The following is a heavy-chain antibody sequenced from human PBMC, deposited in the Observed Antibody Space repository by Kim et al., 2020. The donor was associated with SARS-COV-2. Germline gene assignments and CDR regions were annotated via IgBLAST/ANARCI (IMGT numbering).Heavy chain of an antibody. D-gene: IGHD3-10*01. Sequence: GGSLRLSCAASGFTFSSYSMNWVRQAPGKGLEWVSSISSSSSYIYYADSVKGRFTISRDNAKNSLYLQMNSLRAEDTAVYYCARAPEGEEDYYGMDVWGQWTTVTVSS. J-gene: IGHJ6*02. CDR1: GFTFSSYS. CDR2: ISSSSSYI. CDR3: ARAPEGEEDYYGMDV. V-gene: IGHV3-21*01.